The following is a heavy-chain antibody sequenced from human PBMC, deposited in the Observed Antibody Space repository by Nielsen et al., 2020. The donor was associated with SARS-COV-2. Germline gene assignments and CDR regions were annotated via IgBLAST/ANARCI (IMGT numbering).Heavy chain of an antibody. V-gene: IGHV1-18*04. D-gene: IGHD2-15*01. Sequence: ASVKVSCKASGYTFTNYGISWVRQAPGQGLEWMGWISGYNGDTNYAQKFQGRVTMTIDTSTSTVYMELSSLRSEDTAVYYCARAEGVYCSGGSCYSVYWGQGTLVTVSS. CDR3: ARAEGVYCSGGSCYSVY. J-gene: IGHJ4*02. CDR1: GYTFTNYG. CDR2: ISGYNGDT.